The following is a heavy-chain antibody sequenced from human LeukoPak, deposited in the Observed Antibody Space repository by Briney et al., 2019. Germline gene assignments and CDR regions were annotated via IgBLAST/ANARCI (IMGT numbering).Heavy chain of an antibody. V-gene: IGHV1-24*01. D-gene: IGHD3-16*01. J-gene: IGHJ6*03. Sequence: GASVKVSCKVSGYTLSELSTHWVRQAPGKGLEWMGGFDPEHGETIYAQKFQGRVTMTEDTSTDTAYMELSSLRSEDTAVYYCATGPPGRFYYYYYMDVWGKGTSVTISS. CDR3: ATGPPGRFYYYYYMDV. CDR1: GYTLSELS. CDR2: FDPEHGET.